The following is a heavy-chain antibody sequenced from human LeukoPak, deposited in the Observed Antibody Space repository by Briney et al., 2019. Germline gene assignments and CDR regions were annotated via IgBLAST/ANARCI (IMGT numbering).Heavy chain of an antibody. CDR1: GGSISGQY. V-gene: IGHV4-59*08. CDR2: ISYSGNT. Sequence: PSETLSLTCTVSGGSISGQYWSWIRQPPGRGLEWIGYISYSGNTKYNPSLKSRVTISVDTSKNQFSLKLNSMSAADTSVYHCARLRFLEWLFPWFDPWGQGILVTVSS. D-gene: IGHD3-3*01. J-gene: IGHJ5*02. CDR3: ARLRFLEWLFPWFDP.